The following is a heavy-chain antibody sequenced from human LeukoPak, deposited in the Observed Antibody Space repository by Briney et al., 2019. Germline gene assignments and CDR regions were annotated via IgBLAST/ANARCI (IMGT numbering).Heavy chain of an antibody. D-gene: IGHD2-2*01. Sequence: SQTLSLTCTVSGGSISSGDYYWSWIRQPPGKGLEWIGYIYYSGSTYYNPSLKSRVTISVDTFKNQFSLKLSSVTAADTAVYYCARDLVLGCSSTSCSAYYYYGMDVWGQGTTVTVSS. CDR2: IYYSGST. J-gene: IGHJ6*02. V-gene: IGHV4-30-4*01. CDR3: ARDLVLGCSSTSCSAYYYYGMDV. CDR1: GGSISSGDYY.